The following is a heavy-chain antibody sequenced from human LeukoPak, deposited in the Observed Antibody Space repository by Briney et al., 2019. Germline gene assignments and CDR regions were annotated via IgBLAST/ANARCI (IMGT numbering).Heavy chain of an antibody. CDR3: ARGREYCSSTSCRDAFDI. CDR1: GSTFSSYG. V-gene: IGHV3-33*01. J-gene: IGHJ3*02. CDR2: IWYDGSNK. Sequence: PGGSLRLSCAASGSTFSSYGMHWVRQAPGKGLEWVAVIWYDGSNKYYADSVKGRFTISRDNSKNTLYLQMNSLRAEDTAVYYCARGREYCSSTSCRDAFDIWGLGTMVTVSS. D-gene: IGHD2-2*01.